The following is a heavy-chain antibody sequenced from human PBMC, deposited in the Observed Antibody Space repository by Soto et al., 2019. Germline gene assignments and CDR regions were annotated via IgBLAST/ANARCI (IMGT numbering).Heavy chain of an antibody. CDR1: GDSISSYF. D-gene: IGHD6-19*01. CDR2: VNTSDSS. Sequence: PSETLSLTCTVSGDSISSYFWSWIRQPAGKGLEWIGPVNTSDSSTSHSSLKRLITMSVDTTKSQFSLRLTSVTAANTAVYYCAREKAVASTGWLDPWGQGTLVTVSS. CDR3: AREKAVASTGWLDP. J-gene: IGHJ5*02. V-gene: IGHV4-4*07.